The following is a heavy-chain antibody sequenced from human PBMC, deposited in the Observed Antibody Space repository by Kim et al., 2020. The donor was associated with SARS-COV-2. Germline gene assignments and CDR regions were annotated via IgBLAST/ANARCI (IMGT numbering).Heavy chain of an antibody. J-gene: IGHJ2*01. Sequence: GGSLRLSCAASGFTFSSYSMNWVRQAPGKGLEWVSSISSSSSYIYYADSVKGRFTISRDNAKNSLYLQMNSLRAEDTAVYYCASLSGSLQYFDLWGRGNLVTVSS. CDR2: ISSSSSYI. V-gene: IGHV3-21*01. CDR1: GFTFSSYS. D-gene: IGHD3-10*01. CDR3: ASLSGSLQYFDL.